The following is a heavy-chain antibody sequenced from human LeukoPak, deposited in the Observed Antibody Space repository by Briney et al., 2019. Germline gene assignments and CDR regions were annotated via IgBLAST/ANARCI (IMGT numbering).Heavy chain of an antibody. Sequence: SETLSLTCTVSNGSINNFFWSWIRQPAGKGLEWIGRIYTSGSTNYNPSFKSRVTISIDTSKNQFSPKLRSVTAADTALYYCANEIAGTTIDYWGQGALVTVSS. V-gene: IGHV4-4*07. D-gene: IGHD1-20*01. CDR1: NGSINNFF. CDR2: IYTSGST. CDR3: ANEIAGTTIDY. J-gene: IGHJ4*02.